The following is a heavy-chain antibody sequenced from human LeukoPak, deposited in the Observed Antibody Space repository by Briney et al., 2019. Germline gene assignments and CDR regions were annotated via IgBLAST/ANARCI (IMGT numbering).Heavy chain of an antibody. CDR3: ARVFSGGSRRRGSYYYMDV. CDR1: GCTFTSYD. J-gene: IGHJ6*03. V-gene: IGHV1-8*01. Sequence: ASVKVSCKASGCTFTSYDINWVRQATGQGLEWMGWMNPNSGNTGYAQKFQGRVTMTRNTSISTAYMELSSLRSEDTAVYYCARVFSGGSRRRGSYYYMDVWGKGTTVTVSS. D-gene: IGHD2-15*01. CDR2: MNPNSGNT.